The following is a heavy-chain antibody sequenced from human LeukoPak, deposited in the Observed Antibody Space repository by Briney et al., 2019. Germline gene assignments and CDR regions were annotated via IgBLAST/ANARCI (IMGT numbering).Heavy chain of an antibody. CDR3: AKDVQRGSSPTDY. CDR1: GFTFSIYG. D-gene: IGHD1-26*01. Sequence: PGRSLRLSCAASGFTFSIYGMHWVRQAPGKGLEWVAVISYDGSHKYYADSVKGRFTISRDNSKNSLYLQMNSLRAEDTAVYYCAKDVQRGSSPTDYWGQGTLVTVSS. V-gene: IGHV3-30*18. J-gene: IGHJ4*02. CDR2: ISYDGSHK.